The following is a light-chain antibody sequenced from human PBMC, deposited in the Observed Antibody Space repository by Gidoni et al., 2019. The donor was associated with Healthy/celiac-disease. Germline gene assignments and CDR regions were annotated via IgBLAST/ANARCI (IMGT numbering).Light chain of an antibody. J-gene: IGKJ4*01. Sequence: IVLTQSPSTLALSPGERATLSCRASQSVSSSYLAWYQQKPGQAPRLLIDGASSRATGIPDRFRGSGSGTDFTLTISRLEPEDFAVYYCQQYGSSLFLTFGGGTKVEIK. CDR1: QSVSSSY. CDR3: QQYGSSLFLT. V-gene: IGKV3-20*01. CDR2: GAS.